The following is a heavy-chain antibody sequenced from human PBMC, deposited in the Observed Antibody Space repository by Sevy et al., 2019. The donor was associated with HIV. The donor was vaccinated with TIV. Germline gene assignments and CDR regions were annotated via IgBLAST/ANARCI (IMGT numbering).Heavy chain of an antibody. CDR1: GDSISGYY. Sequence: SETLSLTCTVSGDSISGYYWSWIRQSPGKGLQWIGYIYYNGRTNYDPSLKSRVTISADTSKNKFSLKLSSVTAADTAIYYCARAAADYYYAMDVWGQGTTVTVSS. CDR3: ARAAADYYYAMDV. J-gene: IGHJ6*02. V-gene: IGHV4-59*01. CDR2: IYYNGRT.